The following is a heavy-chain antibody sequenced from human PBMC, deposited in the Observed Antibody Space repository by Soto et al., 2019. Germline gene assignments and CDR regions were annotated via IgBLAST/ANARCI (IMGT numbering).Heavy chain of an antibody. V-gene: IGHV3-23*01. CDR1: GFTFSSYA. Sequence: PGGSLRLSCAASGFTFSSYAMSWVRQAPGKGLDWFSAICGSGGCTFYADFVKGRFTISRDNSKNTLFLQINSLRAEDTAVFFFSKSQFPYCSSTSCYVAIDYWGQGTLVTVSS. D-gene: IGHD2-2*01. CDR2: ICGSGGCT. CDR3: SKSQFPYCSSTSCYVAIDY. J-gene: IGHJ4*02.